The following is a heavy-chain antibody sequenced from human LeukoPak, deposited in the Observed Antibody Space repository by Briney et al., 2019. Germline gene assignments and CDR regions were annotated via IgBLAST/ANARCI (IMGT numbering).Heavy chain of an antibody. CDR2: IGGSGDTT. Sequence: GGSLRLSCAASGFAFSTSAMNWVRQAPGKGLEWVSVIGGSGDTTYYADSVRGRFTISRDNFKNTLYLQMNSLTAEDTAIYYCAKGKSLPHYYYYGMDVWGQGTTVTASS. J-gene: IGHJ6*02. CDR3: AKGKSLPHYYYYGMDV. CDR1: GFAFSTSA. V-gene: IGHV3-23*01.